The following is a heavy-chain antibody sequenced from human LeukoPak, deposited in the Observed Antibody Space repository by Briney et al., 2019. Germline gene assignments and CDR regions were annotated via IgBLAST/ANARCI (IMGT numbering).Heavy chain of an antibody. V-gene: IGHV1-8*01. CDR3: ARNDNYRKRGYCSSTSCYTGLGAFDI. J-gene: IGHJ3*02. D-gene: IGHD2-2*02. CDR2: MNPNSGNT. Sequence: ASVKVSCKASGYTFTSYDTNWVRQATGQGLEWMGWMNPNSGNTGYAQKFQGRVTMTRNTSISTAYMELSSLRSEDTAVYYCARNDNYRKRGYCSSTSCYTGLGAFDIWGQGTMVTVSS. CDR1: GYTFTSYD.